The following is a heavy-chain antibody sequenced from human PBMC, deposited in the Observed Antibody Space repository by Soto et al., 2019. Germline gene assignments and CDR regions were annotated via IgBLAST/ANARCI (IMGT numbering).Heavy chain of an antibody. CDR1: GGSISSGGYY. Sequence: QVQLQESGPGLVKPSQTLSLTCTVSGGSISSGGYYWSWIRQHPGKGLEWIGYIYYSGSTYYNPSLKRRVTTSVDTGKSHVSLKLSSVTAADTAVYSCARGYGDSDFDFWGRGTLVTVSS. CDR2: IYYSGST. J-gene: IGHJ4*02. V-gene: IGHV4-31*03. CDR3: ARGYGDSDFDF. D-gene: IGHD4-17*01.